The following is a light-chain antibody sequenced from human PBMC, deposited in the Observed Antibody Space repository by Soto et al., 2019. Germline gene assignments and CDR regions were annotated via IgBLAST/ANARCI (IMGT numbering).Light chain of an antibody. CDR2: DVS. CDR1: QSVGTS. V-gene: IGKV1-5*01. CDR3: QHYDHYPLT. J-gene: IGKJ1*01. Sequence: EIPMTQSPSTLTASLGDKVTNTCRASQSVGTSLAWYQQKPGKAPNLLISDVSNLESGVPSRFSGSGSGTDFTLTISSLQPADFTTYYCQHYDHYPLTFGRGTKVEFK.